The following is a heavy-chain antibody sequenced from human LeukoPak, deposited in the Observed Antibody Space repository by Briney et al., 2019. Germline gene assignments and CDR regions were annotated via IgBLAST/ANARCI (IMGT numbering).Heavy chain of an antibody. J-gene: IGHJ4*02. Sequence: KPGGSLGLSCAASGFTFSSYSMNWVRQAPGKGLEWVSSISSSSSYIYYADSVKGRFTISRDNAKNSLYLQMNSLRAEDTTVYYCARGSGGSCYRYWGQGTLVTVSS. V-gene: IGHV3-21*01. CDR1: GFTFSSYS. CDR3: ARGSGGSCYRY. CDR2: ISSSSSYI. D-gene: IGHD2-15*01.